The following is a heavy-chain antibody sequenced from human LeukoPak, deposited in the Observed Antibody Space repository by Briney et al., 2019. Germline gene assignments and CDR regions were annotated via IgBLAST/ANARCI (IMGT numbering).Heavy chain of an antibody. Sequence: SETLSLTCTVSGGSISSSSYYWGWIRQPPGKGLEWIGSVYYSGNTYYNPSLKSRVTISVDTSKNQFSLKLSSVTAADTAVYYCATVITPGYFDYWGQGTLVTVSS. J-gene: IGHJ4*02. CDR1: GGSISSSSYY. D-gene: IGHD4-23*01. CDR3: ATVITPGYFDY. CDR2: VYYSGNT. V-gene: IGHV4-39*01.